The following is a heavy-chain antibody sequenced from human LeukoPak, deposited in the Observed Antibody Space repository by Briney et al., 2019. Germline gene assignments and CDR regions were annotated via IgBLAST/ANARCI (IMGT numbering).Heavy chain of an antibody. J-gene: IGHJ6*03. CDR3: ARTTEGGYTYGYFYYYYMDV. V-gene: IGHV4-59*01. CDR2: IYYSGST. Sequence: SETLSLTCTVSGGSISSYYWSWIRRPPGKGLEWIGYIYYSGSTNYNPSLQSRVTISVDTSKNQFSLKLSSVTAADTAVYYCARTTEGGYTYGYFYYYYMDVWGKGTTVTISS. CDR1: GGSISSYY. D-gene: IGHD5-18*01.